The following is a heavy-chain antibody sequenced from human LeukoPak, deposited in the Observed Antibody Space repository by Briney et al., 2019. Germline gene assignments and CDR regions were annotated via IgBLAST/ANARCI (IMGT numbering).Heavy chain of an antibody. J-gene: IGHJ4*02. CDR1: GYTFTSYY. CDR2: INPSGGST. V-gene: IGHV1-46*01. D-gene: IGHD3-16*02. CDR3: ARAGYDYVWGSYRPGAFDY. Sequence: GASVKVSCKASGYTFTSYYMHWVRQAPGQGLEWMGLINPSGGSTSYAQKFQGRVTMTRDTSTSTVYMELSSLRSEDTAVYYCARAGYDYVWGSYRPGAFDYWGQGTLVTVSS.